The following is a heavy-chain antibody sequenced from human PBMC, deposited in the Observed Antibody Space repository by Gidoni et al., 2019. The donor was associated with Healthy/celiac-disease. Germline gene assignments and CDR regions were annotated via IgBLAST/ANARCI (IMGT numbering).Heavy chain of an antibody. D-gene: IGHD4-17*01. CDR3: AYWTTLTTYSPDY. Sequence: EVPGVVSGGRLVRLGGSLRHARAASGSTGSSYAMSWVRQAPGKGLEWVSVICGSGSSTYYAASVKRRFTISGDTSKTTLHQLMSSLGAEDTALYYSAYWTTLTTYSPDYWGQGTLVTVSS. V-gene: IGHV3-23*04. J-gene: IGHJ4*02. CDR2: ICGSGSST. CDR1: GSTGSSYA.